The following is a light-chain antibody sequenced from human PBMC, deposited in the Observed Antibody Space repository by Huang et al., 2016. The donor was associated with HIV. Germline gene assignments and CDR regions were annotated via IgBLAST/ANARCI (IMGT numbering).Light chain of an antibody. CDR2: DVS. V-gene: IGKV1-39*01. J-gene: IGKJ5*01. CDR1: QAIGTY. CDR3: QQSYSALIT. Sequence: IQLTQSPTSLSASVGDRVTISCRASQAIGTYLKWFQQKPGRAPKLLISDVSSLHTGIPSRFIGSGSGTECTLTIRGLQFDDFATYFCQQSYSALITFGQGTRLEIK.